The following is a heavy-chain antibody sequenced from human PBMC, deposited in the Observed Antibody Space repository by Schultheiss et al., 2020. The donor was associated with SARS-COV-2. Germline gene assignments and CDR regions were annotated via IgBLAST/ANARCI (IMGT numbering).Heavy chain of an antibody. Sequence: GGSLRLSCAASGFTFSNAWMSWVRQAPGKGLEWVGFIRSKAYGGTTEYAASVKGRFTISRDDSKSIAYLQMNSLKTEDTAVYYCTRDTGGYSGYDNFDYWGQGTLVTVSS. CDR3: TRDTGGYSGYDNFDY. CDR2: IRSKAYGGTT. CDR1: GFTFSNAW. V-gene: IGHV3-49*04. D-gene: IGHD5-12*01. J-gene: IGHJ4*02.